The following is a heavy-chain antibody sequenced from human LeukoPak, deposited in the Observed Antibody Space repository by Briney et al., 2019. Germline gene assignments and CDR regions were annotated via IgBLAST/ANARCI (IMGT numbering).Heavy chain of an antibody. J-gene: IGHJ4*02. D-gene: IGHD3-10*01. CDR2: IYSGGST. CDR3: ASYNYYGSGSLFDY. Sequence: PGGSLRLSCAASGFTVNSNYMSWVRQAPGKGLEWVSVIYSGGSTYYADSAKGRFTISRDNSKNTLYLQMNSLRAEDTAVYYCASYNYYGSGSLFDYWGQGTLVTVSS. CDR1: GFTVNSNY. V-gene: IGHV3-66*01.